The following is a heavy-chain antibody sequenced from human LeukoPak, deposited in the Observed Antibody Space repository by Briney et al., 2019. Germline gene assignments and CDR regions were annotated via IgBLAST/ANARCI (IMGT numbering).Heavy chain of an antibody. J-gene: IGHJ4*02. CDR1: GFTFDDYA. Sequence: PGRSLRLSCAASGFTFDDYAMHWVRQAPGKGLEWVSGISWNSGSIGYADSVKGRLTISRDNAKNSLYLQMNSLRAEDTALYYCAKSRGYSYYFDYWGQGTLVTVSS. CDR3: AKSRGYSYYFDY. CDR2: ISWNSGSI. V-gene: IGHV3-9*01. D-gene: IGHD5-18*01.